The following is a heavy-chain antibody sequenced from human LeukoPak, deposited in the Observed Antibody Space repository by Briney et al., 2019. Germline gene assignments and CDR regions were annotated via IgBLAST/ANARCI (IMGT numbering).Heavy chain of an antibody. D-gene: IGHD3-16*01. CDR1: GFTFSSYA. J-gene: IGHJ6*03. CDR2: ISSNGGST. V-gene: IGHV3-64*01. CDR3: ARDYAPGYYYYYYYMDV. Sequence: PGGSLRLSCAASGFTFSSYAMQWVRQAPGKGLEYVSAISSNGGSTYYANSVKGRFTISRDNSKNTLYLQMGSLRAEDMAVYYCARDYAPGYYYYYYYMDVWGKGTTVTVSS.